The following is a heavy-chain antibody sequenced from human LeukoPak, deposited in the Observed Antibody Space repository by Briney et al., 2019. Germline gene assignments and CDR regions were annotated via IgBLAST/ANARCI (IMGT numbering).Heavy chain of an antibody. J-gene: IGHJ5*02. CDR3: ARDPLP. Sequence: GGSLRLSCAASGFTFSSYWMHWVRHAPGKGLVWVCGINSDGSSTIYADSVKGRFTISRDNAKNTLHLQMNSLRAEDTAVYFCARDPLPWGQGTLVTVSS. V-gene: IGHV3-74*01. CDR1: GFTFSSYW. CDR2: INSDGSST.